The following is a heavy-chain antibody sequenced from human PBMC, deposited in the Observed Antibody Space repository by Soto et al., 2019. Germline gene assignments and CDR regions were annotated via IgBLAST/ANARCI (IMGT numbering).Heavy chain of an antibody. V-gene: IGHV1-69*12. Sequence: QVQLVQSGAEVKKPGSSVKVSCKASGGTFSSYALSWVRQAPGQGLEWMVGIIPIFGTADYAQKFQGRVTITADESTSTAYMELSSLRSEDTAVYYCASHPVLYYCYGMDVWGQGPTVTVSS. CDR3: ASHPVLYYCYGMDV. CDR2: IIPIFGTA. CDR1: GGTFSSYA. D-gene: IGHD2-8*01. J-gene: IGHJ6*02.